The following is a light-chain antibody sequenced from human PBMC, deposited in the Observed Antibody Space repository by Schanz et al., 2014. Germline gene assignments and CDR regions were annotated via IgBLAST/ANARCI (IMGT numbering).Light chain of an antibody. V-gene: IGLV2-11*01. CDR2: DVS. CDR3: CSNAGRYTRV. J-gene: IGLJ3*02. CDR1: TSDVGTYNR. Sequence: QSALTQPPSVSGSPGQSVTISCTGTTSDVGTYNRVSWYQQPPDTAPKLIIYDVSQRPSGVPDRFSGSKSGNTASLTISGLQVEDEADYYCCSNAGRYTRVFGGGTKLTVL.